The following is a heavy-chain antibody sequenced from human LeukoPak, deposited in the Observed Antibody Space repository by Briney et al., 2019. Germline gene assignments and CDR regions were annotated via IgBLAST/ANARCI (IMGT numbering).Heavy chain of an antibody. D-gene: IGHD3-22*01. J-gene: IGHJ6*02. V-gene: IGHV1-18*01. CDR3: ASSGYPDYYYYGMDV. CDR1: GYTFTSYG. CDR2: ISAYNGKT. Sequence: ASVKVSCKVSGYTFTSYGISWVRQAPGQGLEWMGWISAYNGKTNYAQKLQGRVTMTTDTSTSTAYMELRSLRSDDTAVYYRASSGYPDYYYYGMDVWGQGTTVTVSS.